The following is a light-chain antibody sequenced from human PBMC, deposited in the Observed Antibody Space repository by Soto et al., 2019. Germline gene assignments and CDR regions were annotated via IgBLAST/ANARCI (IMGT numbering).Light chain of an antibody. J-gene: IGKJ2*01. Sequence: EIVLTQSPGTLSLSPGERATLSCRASHSVSSSYLAWYQQKPGQAPRLLIYGASSRATGIPDRFSGSGSGTDFTLPISRLEPEDFAVYYCQQYGSSPPYTFGQGTTLEIK. CDR3: QQYGSSPPYT. V-gene: IGKV3-20*01. CDR1: HSVSSSY. CDR2: GAS.